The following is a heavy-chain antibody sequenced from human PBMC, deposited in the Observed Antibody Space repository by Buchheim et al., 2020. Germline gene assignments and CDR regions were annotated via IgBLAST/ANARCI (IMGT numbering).Heavy chain of an antibody. CDR2: IYYSGST. CDR1: GGSISSGGYY. V-gene: IGHV4-31*03. J-gene: IGHJ5*02. Sequence: QVQLQESGPGLVKPSQTLSLTCTVSGGSISSGGYYWSWIRQHPGKGLEWVGYIYYSGSTYYHPSLKSRVTISVDTSKNQFSLKLSSVTAADTAVYYCARLGRAYYGSGSYSARNWIDPWGQGTL. CDR3: ARLGRAYYGSGSYSARNWIDP. D-gene: IGHD3-10*01.